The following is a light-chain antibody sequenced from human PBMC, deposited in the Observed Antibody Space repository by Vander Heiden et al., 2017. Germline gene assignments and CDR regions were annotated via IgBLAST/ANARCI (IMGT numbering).Light chain of an antibody. CDR2: RDY. Sequence: QSVLTQPPSASGTPGQSVTISCSGTSSNIGNNFVYWYQQLPGTAPKLLIFRDYQRPSRVPDRFSGSKSGTSASLAITGLRSEDEAVYHCAAWDATLSAVVFGGGTKLAVL. J-gene: IGLJ2*01. V-gene: IGLV1-47*01. CDR3: AAWDATLSAVV. CDR1: SSNIGNNF.